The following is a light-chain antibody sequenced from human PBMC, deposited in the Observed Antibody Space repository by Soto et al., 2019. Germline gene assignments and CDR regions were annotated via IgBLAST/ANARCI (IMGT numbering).Light chain of an antibody. J-gene: IGKJ5*01. V-gene: IGKV1-39*01. CDR3: HQGYRPPNP. Sequence: DIHMTQSPSSLSASVGDRDTISCQPSQRISTYLNWYQQKQGKXPKXXIYAASNLQSGVPSRFSGSGSGTDFTITISSLQPEGVATGNSHQGYRPPNPCGRGTRLEIK. CDR2: AAS. CDR1: QRISTY.